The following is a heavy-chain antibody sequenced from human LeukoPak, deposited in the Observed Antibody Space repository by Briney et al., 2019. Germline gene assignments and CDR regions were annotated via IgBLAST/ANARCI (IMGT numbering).Heavy chain of an antibody. V-gene: IGHV3-23*01. CDR3: ARRRGSSYYFDY. CDR2: ISDRGDST. CDR1: GFSLTTYA. D-gene: IGHD3-22*01. J-gene: IGHJ4*02. Sequence: PGGSLRLSCAASGFSLTTYAMGWVRQAPGKGLEWVSVISDRGDSTYYADSVKGRFTISRDSSKNTLYLQMNSLRAEDTAVYYCARRRGSSYYFDYWGQGTLVTVSS.